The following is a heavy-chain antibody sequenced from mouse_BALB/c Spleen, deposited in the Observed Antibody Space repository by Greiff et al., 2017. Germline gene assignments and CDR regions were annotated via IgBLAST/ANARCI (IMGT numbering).Heavy chain of an antibody. J-gene: IGHJ4*01. CDR3: ARWSGTWAMDY. D-gene: IGHD4-1*01. CDR2: ILPGSVST. V-gene: IGHV1-9*01. Sequence: VQLQQSGAELMKPGASVKISCKATGYTFSSYWIEWVKQRPGHGLEWIGEILPGSVSTNYNEKFKGKATFTADTSSNTAYMQLSSLTSEDSAVYYCARWSGTWAMDYWGQGTSVTVSS. CDR1: GYTFSSYW.